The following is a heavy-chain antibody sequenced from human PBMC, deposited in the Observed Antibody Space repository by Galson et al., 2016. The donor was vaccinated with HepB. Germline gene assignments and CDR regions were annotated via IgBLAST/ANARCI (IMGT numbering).Heavy chain of an antibody. CDR1: GFSFGNFA. J-gene: IGHJ4*02. D-gene: IGHD1-26*01. Sequence: SLRLSCAVSGFSFGNFAMRWVRQPPGKGLQWVATILRSGGAFYAAFVKGRFSISSDNSKSTLSLQMNSLRVDDTAVYFCSRMAGWELDNYFFKSWGQGTLVTVSP. V-gene: IGHV3-23*01. CDR3: SRMAGWELDNYFFKS. CDR2: ILRSGGA.